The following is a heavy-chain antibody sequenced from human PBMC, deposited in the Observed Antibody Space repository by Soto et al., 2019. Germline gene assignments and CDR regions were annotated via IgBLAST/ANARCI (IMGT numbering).Heavy chain of an antibody. CDR3: ARGLGSTPNFDY. D-gene: IGHD1-26*01. V-gene: IGHV1-46*01. CDR1: GYTFTNSY. CDR2: INPSGGST. J-gene: IGHJ4*02. Sequence: QVQLVQSGDGVKKAGASVKVSCNASGYTFTNSYMHWVRQAPGQGLEWMGIINPSGGSTTYAQKCQGRIAMTRDTSTSTFFMELSSLRSEDTAVYYCARGLGSTPNFDYWGQGTLVTVSS.